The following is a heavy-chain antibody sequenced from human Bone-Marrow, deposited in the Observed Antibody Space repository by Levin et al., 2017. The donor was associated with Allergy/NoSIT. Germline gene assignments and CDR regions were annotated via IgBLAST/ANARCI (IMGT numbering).Heavy chain of an antibody. CDR1: GFTFTEYA. Sequence: GESLKISCATSGFTFTEYAMNWVRQAPGEGLEWVSHISGSGDVTSYADSVKGRFTVSKDFSKNTLHLQMNSLRAEDTAIYYCAKDRYCVGGICPVDYWGQGTLVTVSS. D-gene: IGHD2-21*01. V-gene: IGHV3-23*01. CDR2: ISGSGDVT. J-gene: IGHJ4*02. CDR3: AKDRYCVGGICPVDY.